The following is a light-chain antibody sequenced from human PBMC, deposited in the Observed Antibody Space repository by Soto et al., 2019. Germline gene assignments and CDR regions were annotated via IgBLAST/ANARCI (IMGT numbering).Light chain of an antibody. CDR3: QQSHNTPLT. Sequence: DIQMTQSPSSLSASVGDRVTITCRASQRVGSYLNWYQQKPGKAPTPLIYSASELQSGVSSRFSGSGSGTEFTLTIRNLQPEDFAVYYCQQSHNTPLTFGQGTKVEI. CDR2: SAS. CDR1: QRVGSY. V-gene: IGKV1-39*01. J-gene: IGKJ1*01.